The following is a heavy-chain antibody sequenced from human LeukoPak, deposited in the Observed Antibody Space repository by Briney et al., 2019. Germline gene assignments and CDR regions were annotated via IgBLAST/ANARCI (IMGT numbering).Heavy chain of an antibody. CDR1: GFTFSDYY. Sequence: GGSLSLSCPASGFTFSDYYMSWIRQAPGKGLEWLSYISSSGSYTNYADSVKGRLTISRDNAKNSVYLQMNSLRAEDTAVYYCARDDYASGSYGMDVWGKGTTVTVSS. V-gene: IGHV3-11*06. D-gene: IGHD3-10*01. CDR2: ISSSGSYT. CDR3: ARDDYASGSYGMDV. J-gene: IGHJ6*04.